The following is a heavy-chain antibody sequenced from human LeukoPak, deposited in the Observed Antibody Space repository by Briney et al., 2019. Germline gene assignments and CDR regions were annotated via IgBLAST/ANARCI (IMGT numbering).Heavy chain of an antibody. CDR2: IKQDGSGT. Sequence: GGSLRLSCAASEFTFSNYWMSWVRLAPGKGMEWVANIKQDGSGTYYVDSVKGRFTISRDNAKNSLYLQMNSLRAEDTAVCYCAGCSTVTTYYYSYYMDIWGKGTTVTVSS. V-gene: IGHV3-7*01. CDR1: EFTFSNYW. D-gene: IGHD4-17*01. J-gene: IGHJ6*03. CDR3: AGCSTVTTYYYSYYMDI.